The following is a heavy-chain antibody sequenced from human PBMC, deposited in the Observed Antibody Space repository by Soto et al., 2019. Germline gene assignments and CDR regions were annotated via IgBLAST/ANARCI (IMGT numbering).Heavy chain of an antibody. CDR1: GGSFSGYY. J-gene: IGHJ4*02. Sequence: SETLSLTCAVYGGSFSGYYWSWIRQPPGKGLEWIGEINHSGSTNYNPSLKSRVTISVDTSKNQFSLKLSSVTAADTAVYYCARGYRGYSYGAELRRQGVFDYWGQGTLVTVSS. D-gene: IGHD5-18*01. CDR3: ARGYRGYSYGAELRRQGVFDY. CDR2: INHSGST. V-gene: IGHV4-34*01.